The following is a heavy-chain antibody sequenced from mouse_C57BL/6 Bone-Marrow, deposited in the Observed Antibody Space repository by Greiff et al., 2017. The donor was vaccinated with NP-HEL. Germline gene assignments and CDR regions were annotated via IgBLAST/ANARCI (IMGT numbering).Heavy chain of an antibody. D-gene: IGHD1-1*01. CDR3: ARRDGSSPHYYAMDY. V-gene: IGHV2-2*01. Sequence: VQLQQSGPGLVQPSQSLSITRTVSGFSLTSYGVHWVRQSPGKGLEWLGVIWSGGSTDYNAAFISRLSISKDKSKSQDFFKMNSLQADDTPSYYCARRDGSSPHYYAMDYWGQGTSVTVSS. CDR2: IWSGGST. J-gene: IGHJ4*01. CDR1: GFSLTSYG.